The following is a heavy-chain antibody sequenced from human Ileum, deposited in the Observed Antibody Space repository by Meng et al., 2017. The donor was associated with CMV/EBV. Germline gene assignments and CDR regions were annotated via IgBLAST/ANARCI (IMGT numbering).Heavy chain of an antibody. CDR2: IYWDDDK. Sequence: SLPSSPVGVVLIRQPTGKALEWLAFIYWDDDKRYSPSLKSRLTITKDAPKNQVVLTMTNMGPADTATYHCVHRRDYSGNWNGGSVDFWGQGALVTVSS. V-gene: IGHV2-5*02. J-gene: IGHJ4*02. CDR3: VHRRDYSGNWNGGSVDF. CDR1: SLPSSPVG. D-gene: IGHD1-1*01.